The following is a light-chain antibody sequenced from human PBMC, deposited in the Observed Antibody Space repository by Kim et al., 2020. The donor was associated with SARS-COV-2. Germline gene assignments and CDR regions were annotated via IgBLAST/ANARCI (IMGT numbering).Light chain of an antibody. Sequence: ASTGDRVTITCRASQGISSYLAWDQQKPGKAPKLLIYAASTLQSGVPSRFSGSGSGTDFTLAISCLQSEDFATYYCQQYYSYPFTFGPGTKVDIK. CDR1: QGISSY. J-gene: IGKJ3*01. CDR2: AAS. CDR3: QQYYSYPFT. V-gene: IGKV1-8*01.